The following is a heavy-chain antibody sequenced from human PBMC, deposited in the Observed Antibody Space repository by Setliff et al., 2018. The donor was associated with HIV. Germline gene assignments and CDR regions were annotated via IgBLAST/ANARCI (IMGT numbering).Heavy chain of an antibody. Sequence: PGGSLRLSCAASGLTFNNHPMSWVRQAPGKGLEWVSFISGDSSYIYYADSVKGRFTISRDNAKNSLYLQFNSARAEDTAVYYCVRGRQAPDHVSCGGDCPTLDYFDFWGRGTLVTVSS. V-gene: IGHV3-21*04. CDR3: VRGRQAPDHVSCGGDCPTLDYFDF. D-gene: IGHD2-21*02. CDR1: GLTFNNHP. J-gene: IGHJ4*02. CDR2: ISGDSSYI.